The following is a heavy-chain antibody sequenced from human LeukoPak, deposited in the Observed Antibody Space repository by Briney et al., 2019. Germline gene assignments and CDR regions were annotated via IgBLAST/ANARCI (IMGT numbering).Heavy chain of an antibody. V-gene: IGHV3-7*05. CDR1: GFTFSNYW. Sequence: GGSLRLSCAASGFTFSNYWMSWVRQVPGKGLEWVASIKPDGSEKYYVDSVKGRFTISRDNAKNSLYVQMNSLRAEDTAVYYCARGGGNCDYWGQGTLVTVSS. CDR3: ARGGGNCDY. J-gene: IGHJ4*02. CDR2: IKPDGSEK. D-gene: IGHD2-21*01.